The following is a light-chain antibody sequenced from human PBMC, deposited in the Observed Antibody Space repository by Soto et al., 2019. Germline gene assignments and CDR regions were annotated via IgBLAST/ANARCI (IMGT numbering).Light chain of an antibody. Sequence: EIVMTQSPATLSVSPGERATLSCRASHSVSSRLAWYQQKPGQAPRLLIYGASPRATGLPARFSGSRSGTEFTLTISSLQSEDFAVYYCQHYTNWPLTFGGGTKVEIK. CDR3: QHYTNWPLT. V-gene: IGKV3-15*01. J-gene: IGKJ4*01. CDR1: HSVSSR. CDR2: GAS.